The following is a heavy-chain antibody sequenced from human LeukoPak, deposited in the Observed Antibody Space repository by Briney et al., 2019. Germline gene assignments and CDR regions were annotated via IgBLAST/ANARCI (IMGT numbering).Heavy chain of an antibody. CDR3: ARERSNWYYLDY. CDR2: INSGNGNT. V-gene: IGHV1-3*04. J-gene: IGHJ4*02. Sequence: ASVKVSCKTSGYSFNAYALHWVRQAPGQGLEWLGWINSGNGNTKYSQRFQGRLTITRDASANTVYLELSSLRSGDTAVFYCARERSNWYYLDYWGQGSFVTVSS. D-gene: IGHD1-7*01. CDR1: GYSFNAYA.